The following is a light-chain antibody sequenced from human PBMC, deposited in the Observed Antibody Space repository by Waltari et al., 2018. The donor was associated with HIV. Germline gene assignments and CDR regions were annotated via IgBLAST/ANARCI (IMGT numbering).Light chain of an antibody. V-gene: IGLV3-21*02. J-gene: IGLJ3*02. CDR2: DDS. Sequence: SYVLTQPPSVSVAPGQTARITCGGNNIGTKNMHWYQQRPGQAPVLGVSDDSDRPSDIPERCSGSNSANTATLSISRVEAGDEADYDCQVWDYNSDRWVFGGGTKLTVL. CDR3: QVWDYNSDRWV. CDR1: NIGTKN.